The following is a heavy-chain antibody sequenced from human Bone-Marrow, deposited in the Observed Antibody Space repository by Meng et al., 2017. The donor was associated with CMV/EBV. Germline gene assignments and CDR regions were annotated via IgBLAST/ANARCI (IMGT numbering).Heavy chain of an antibody. V-gene: IGHV1-18*01. J-gene: IGHJ4*02. CDR2: ISAYNGNT. CDR3: AVRFLEWGLDY. D-gene: IGHD3-3*01. CDR1: GYTFTSYG. Sequence: SCKASGYTFTSYGISWVRQAPGQGLEWMGWISAYNGNTSYAQKLQGRVTMTTDTSTSTAYMELRSLRSDDTAVYYCAVRFLEWGLDYWGQGTLVTVSS.